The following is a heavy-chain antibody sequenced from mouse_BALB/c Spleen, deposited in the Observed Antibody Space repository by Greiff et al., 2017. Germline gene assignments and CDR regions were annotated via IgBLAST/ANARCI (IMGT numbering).Heavy chain of an antibody. CDR2: ISSGSSTI. V-gene: IGHV5-17*02. J-gene: IGHJ4*01. Sequence: EVKLVESGGGLVQPGGSRKLSCAASGFTFSSFGMHWVRQAPEKGLEWVAYISSGSSTIYHADTVKGRFTISRDNPKNTLFLQMTSLRSEDTAMYYCARGTYYGNYDYAMDYWGQGTSVTVSS. CDR3: ARGTYYGNYDYAMDY. CDR1: GFTFSSFG. D-gene: IGHD2-10*01.